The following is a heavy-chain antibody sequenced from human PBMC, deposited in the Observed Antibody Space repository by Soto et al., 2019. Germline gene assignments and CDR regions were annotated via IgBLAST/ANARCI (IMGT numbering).Heavy chain of an antibody. J-gene: IGHJ6*02. V-gene: IGHV1-69*01. CDR2: IIPIFGTA. CDR1: GGTFSSYA. CDR3: ARGGYDDVRSVNNYYYYGMDV. Sequence: QVQLVQSGAEVKKPGSSVKVSCKASGGTFSSYAISWVRQAPGQGLEWMGGIIPIFGTANYAQKFQGRVTITADESTSTASMALSSLRSEDTAVYYCARGGYDDVRSVNNYYYYGMDVWGQGTTVTVSS. D-gene: IGHD5-12*01.